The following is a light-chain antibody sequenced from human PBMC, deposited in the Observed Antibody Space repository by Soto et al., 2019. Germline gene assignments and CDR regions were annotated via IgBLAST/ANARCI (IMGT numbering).Light chain of an antibody. V-gene: IGKV3-11*01. CDR2: DAS. Sequence: EIVLTQYPATLSLSPGERATLSCRASQSVISYLAWYQQRPGQPPRLLIYDASNRATGIPARFSGSGSGTDFTLTISSLETEDFAVYYCQERSNWPLVTFGPGTRVDV. CDR1: QSVISY. J-gene: IGKJ3*01. CDR3: QERSNWPLVT.